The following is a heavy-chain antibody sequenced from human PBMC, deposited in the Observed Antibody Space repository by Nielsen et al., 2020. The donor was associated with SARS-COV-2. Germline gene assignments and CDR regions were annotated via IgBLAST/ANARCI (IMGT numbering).Heavy chain of an antibody. Sequence: GESLKISCAVSGFTFSSDWMSWVRQAPGKGLEWVANIKQDGSEKYYVDSVKGRFTISRDNAKNSLYLQMNSLRAEDTAVYYCARVAGGDGMDVWGQGTTVTVSS. CDR1: GFTFSSDW. V-gene: IGHV3-7*03. CDR2: IKQDGSEK. CDR3: ARVAGGDGMDV. D-gene: IGHD3-16*01. J-gene: IGHJ6*02.